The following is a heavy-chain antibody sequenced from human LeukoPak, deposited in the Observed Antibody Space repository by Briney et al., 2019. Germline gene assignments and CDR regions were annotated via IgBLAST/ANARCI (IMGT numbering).Heavy chain of an antibody. CDR1: GFTLSNHW. V-gene: IGHV3-7*01. CDR2: IKQDGIEK. Sequence: PGGSLRLSCAASGFTLSNHWMIWVRQAPGKGLECVANIKQDGIEKYYLDSVKGRFTISRDNAKNSLYLQMNSLRAEDTAVYYCARDLNLGYWGQGTLVTVSS. CDR3: ARDLNLGY. J-gene: IGHJ4*02.